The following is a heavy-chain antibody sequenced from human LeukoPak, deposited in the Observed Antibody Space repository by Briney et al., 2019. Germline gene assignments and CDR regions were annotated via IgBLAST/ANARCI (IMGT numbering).Heavy chain of an antibody. CDR1: GFTFSSYA. CDR3: ARELEIAVAGTLGY. J-gene: IGHJ4*02. CDR2: IWYDGSNK. V-gene: IGHV3-33*01. D-gene: IGHD6-19*01. Sequence: GGSLRLSCAASGFTFSSYAMHWVRQAPGKGLEWVAVIWYDGSNKYYADSVKGRFTISRDHSKNALYLQMKSLRAEDAAVYYCARELEIAVAGTLGYWGQGTLVTVSS.